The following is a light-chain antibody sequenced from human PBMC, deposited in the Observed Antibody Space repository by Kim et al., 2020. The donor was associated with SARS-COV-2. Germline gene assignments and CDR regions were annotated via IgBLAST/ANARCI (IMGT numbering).Light chain of an antibody. Sequence: SYELTQPPSVSVAPGKTARITCGGNNIGSKSVHWYQQKSGQAPVLVIYYDSDRPSGIPERFSGSNSGNTATLAISRVEAGDEADCYCQVWDSSSDHRVFG. J-gene: IGLJ3*02. V-gene: IGLV3-21*04. CDR3: QVWDSSSDHRV. CDR1: NIGSKS. CDR2: YDS.